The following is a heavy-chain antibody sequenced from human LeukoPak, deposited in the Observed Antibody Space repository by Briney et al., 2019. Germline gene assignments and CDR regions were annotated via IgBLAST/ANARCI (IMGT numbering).Heavy chain of an antibody. CDR2: INPNSGGT. D-gene: IGHD6-19*01. CDR1: GYTFTGYY. CDR3: ARGYSSGWYKSTYNRFDP. J-gene: IGHJ5*02. Sequence: ASVKVSCKASGYTFTGYYMHWVRQAPGQGLEWMGRINPNSGGTNYAQKFQGRVTMTRDTSISTAYMELSRLRSDDTAVYYCARGYSSGWYKSTYNRFDPWGQGTLVTVSS. V-gene: IGHV1-2*06.